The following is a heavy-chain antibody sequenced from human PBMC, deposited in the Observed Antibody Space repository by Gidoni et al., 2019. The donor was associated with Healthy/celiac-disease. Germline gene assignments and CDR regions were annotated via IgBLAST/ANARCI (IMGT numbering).Heavy chain of an antibody. Sequence: EVQLVASGGGLVQPGGSLKLSCAASGFTFSGSAMHWVRQASGKGLEWVGRIRSKANSYATAYAASVKGRFTISRDDSKNTAYLQMNSLKTEDTAVYYCTPLYSSSDYWGQGTLVTVSS. CDR2: IRSKANSYAT. CDR1: GFTFSGSA. D-gene: IGHD6-6*01. V-gene: IGHV3-73*02. J-gene: IGHJ4*02. CDR3: TPLYSSSDY.